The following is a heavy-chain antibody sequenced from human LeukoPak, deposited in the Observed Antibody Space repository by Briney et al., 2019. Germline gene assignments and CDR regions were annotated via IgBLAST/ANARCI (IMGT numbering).Heavy chain of an antibody. V-gene: IGHV3-21*01. Sequence: GGSLRLSCAASGFDFSTYAINWVRQAPGKGLEWVSSISTMSNYIFYGDSVKGRFTISRDNAKNSVYLQMNSLRAEDTAVYYCAKYFDWSNAFDIWGQGTMVTVSS. CDR3: AKYFDWSNAFDI. J-gene: IGHJ3*02. CDR1: GFDFSTYA. D-gene: IGHD3-9*01. CDR2: ISTMSNYI.